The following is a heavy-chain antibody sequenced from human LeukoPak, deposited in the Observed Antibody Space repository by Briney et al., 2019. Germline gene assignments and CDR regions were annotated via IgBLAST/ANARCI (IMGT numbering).Heavy chain of an antibody. CDR1: GYTFTSYG. CDR2: ISAYNGNT. CDR3: ARDMGGGSYRQFDN. V-gene: IGHV1-18*01. J-gene: IGHJ4*01. D-gene: IGHD1-26*01. Sequence: ASVKVSCKASGYTFTSYGISLVRQAPGQGLEWMGWISAYNGNTNYAQKLQGRVTMTTDTSTSTAYMELRSVRSADTAVYYCARDMGGGSYRQFDNWGDGTLVTVSS.